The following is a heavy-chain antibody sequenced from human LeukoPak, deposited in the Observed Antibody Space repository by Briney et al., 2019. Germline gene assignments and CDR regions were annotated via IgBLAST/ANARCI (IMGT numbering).Heavy chain of an antibody. Sequence: DSVKVSCKTSEYTFTTCAVHWVLQAPGQRLEWMGWIHSDSGNTKYSQKLQGRVTIARDTSASTIYMELSSLRFEDTAVYFCTIGLSGDWDAFDIWGLGTMVTVSS. CDR1: EYTFTTCA. CDR3: TIGLSGDWDAFDI. D-gene: IGHD7-27*01. V-gene: IGHV1-3*01. CDR2: IHSDSGNT. J-gene: IGHJ3*02.